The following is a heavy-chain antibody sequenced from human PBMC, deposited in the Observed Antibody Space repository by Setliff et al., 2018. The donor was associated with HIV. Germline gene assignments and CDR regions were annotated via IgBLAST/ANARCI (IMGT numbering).Heavy chain of an antibody. D-gene: IGHD3-10*01. CDR2: VDPENGKT. Sequence: WASVKVSCKASGYTFADHFMYWVQQAPGKGLVYMGRVDPENGKTIYAEKFQGRLTLTADTSTDTGYMELSSLTSHDTALYYCSTNKWPMIRGVTAFDHWGPGTLVTVSS. J-gene: IGHJ4*02. V-gene: IGHV1-69-2*01. CDR3: STNKWPMIRGVTAFDH. CDR1: GYTFADHF.